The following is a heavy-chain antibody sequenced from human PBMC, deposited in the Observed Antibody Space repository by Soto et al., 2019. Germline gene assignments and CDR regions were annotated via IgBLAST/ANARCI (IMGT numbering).Heavy chain of an antibody. CDR1: GFTFNKYA. V-gene: IGHV3-9*01. CDR2: ISWNSGDI. CDR3: AKNKGILWFGELSF. J-gene: IGHJ4*02. D-gene: IGHD3-10*01. Sequence: VLLVESGGGLVQPGRSLRLSCAASGFTFNKYAMHWVRQAPGKGLEWVSSISWNSGDINYADSVRGRFIISRDNTKNSLYLQMNSLTTEDTALYYCAKNKGILWFGELSFWGQGTRVTVSS.